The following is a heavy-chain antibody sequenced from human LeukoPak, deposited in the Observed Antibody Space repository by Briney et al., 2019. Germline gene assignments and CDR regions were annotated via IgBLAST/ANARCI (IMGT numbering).Heavy chain of an antibody. CDR2: INHSGST. Sequence: PSETLSLTCTVSGGSISSSSYYWGWIRQPPGEGLEWIGEINHSGSTNYNPSLKSRVTISVDTSKNPFSLKLSSVTAADTAVYYCARRAPRCSSTSCHIKIGNWFDPWGQGTLVTVSS. J-gene: IGHJ5*02. V-gene: IGHV4-39*07. D-gene: IGHD2-2*01. CDR1: GGSISSSSYY. CDR3: ARRAPRCSSTSCHIKIGNWFDP.